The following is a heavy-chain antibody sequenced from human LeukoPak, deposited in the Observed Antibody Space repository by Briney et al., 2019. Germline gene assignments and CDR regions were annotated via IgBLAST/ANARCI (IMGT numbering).Heavy chain of an antibody. Sequence: GGSLRLSCAASGFAFDDYGMHWVRQAPGKGLEWVSGISWSGSSIDYADSVKGRFTISRDNSKNTLYLQMNSLRAEDTAVYYSARDGSNSAHYYYYGMDVWGQGTTVTVSS. J-gene: IGHJ6*02. V-gene: IGHV3-9*01. D-gene: IGHD2/OR15-2a*01. CDR2: ISWSGSSI. CDR1: GFAFDDYG. CDR3: ARDGSNSAHYYYYGMDV.